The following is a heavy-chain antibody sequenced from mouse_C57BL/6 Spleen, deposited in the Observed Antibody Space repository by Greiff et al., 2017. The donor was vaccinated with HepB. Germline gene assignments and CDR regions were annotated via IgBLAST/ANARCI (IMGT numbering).Heavy chain of an antibody. V-gene: IGHV1-54*01. Sequence: VMLVESGAELVRPGTSVKVSCKASGYAFTNYLIEWVKQRPGQGLEWIGVINPGSGGTNYNEKFKGKATLTADKSSSTAYMQLSSLTSEDSAVYFCAREDPYYGSSYVPAYWGQGTLVTVSA. CDR2: INPGSGGT. CDR3: AREDPYYGSSYVPAY. J-gene: IGHJ3*01. CDR1: GYAFTNYL. D-gene: IGHD1-1*01.